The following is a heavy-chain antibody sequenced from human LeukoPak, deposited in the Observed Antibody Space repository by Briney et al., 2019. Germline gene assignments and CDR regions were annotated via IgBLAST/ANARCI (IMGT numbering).Heavy chain of an antibody. CDR2: ISAYNGNT. J-gene: IGHJ6*03. CDR1: GGTFSSYA. V-gene: IGHV1-18*01. D-gene: IGHD2-2*02. Sequence: ASVKVSCKASGGTFSSYAISWVRQAPGQGLEWMGWISAYNGNTNYAQKLQGRVTMTTDTSTSTAYMELRSLRSDDTAVYYCARAPSCSSTSCYIYYYYYMDVWGKGTTVTVSS. CDR3: ARAPSCSSTSCYIYYYYYMDV.